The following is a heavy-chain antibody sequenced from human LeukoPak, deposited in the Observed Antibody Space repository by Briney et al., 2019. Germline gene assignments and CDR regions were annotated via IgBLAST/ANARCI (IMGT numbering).Heavy chain of an antibody. CDR2: ISSNGGST. D-gene: IGHD5-18*01. CDR1: GFTFSSYA. V-gene: IGHV3-64*01. Sequence: GGSLRLSCAASGFTFSSYAMHWVRQAPGKGLEYVSAISSNGGSTYYANSVKGRFTISRDNSKNTLYLQMGSLRAEDMAVYYCASAPRRIKLWCLDVWGKGTTVTVSS. CDR3: ASAPRRIKLWCLDV. J-gene: IGHJ6*04.